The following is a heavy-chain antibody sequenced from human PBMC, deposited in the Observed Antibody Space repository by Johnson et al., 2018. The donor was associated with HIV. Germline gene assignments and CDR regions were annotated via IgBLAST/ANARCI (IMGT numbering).Heavy chain of an antibody. CDR2: ISYNEDKK. CDR3: ARLPSGYNRDTFNI. J-gene: IGHJ3*02. Sequence: QVQLVESGGGVVQPGTSLRLSCAASGFTFNNYGMHWVRQAPGKGLEWMAFISYNEDKKYYADSVKGRFTISRDNSKNILYLQMNSLRAEDTATYYCARLPSGYNRDTFNIWCQGTMVTVSS. V-gene: IGHV3-30*19. CDR1: GFTFNNYG. D-gene: IGHD5-18*01.